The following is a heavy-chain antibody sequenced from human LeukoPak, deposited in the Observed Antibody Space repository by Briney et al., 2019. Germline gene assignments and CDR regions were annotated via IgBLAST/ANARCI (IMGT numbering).Heavy chain of an antibody. V-gene: IGHV1-2*02. CDR1: GYTFTGYY. D-gene: IGHD3-22*01. J-gene: IGHJ4*02. Sequence: EASVKVSCKASGYTFTGYYMHWVRQAPGQGLEWMGWINPNSGGTNYAQKFQGRVTMTRDTSISTAYMELSRLRSDGTAMYYCARIIGSSGYDYLYYFDFWGQGTLVTVSS. CDR2: INPNSGGT. CDR3: ARIIGSSGYDYLYYFDF.